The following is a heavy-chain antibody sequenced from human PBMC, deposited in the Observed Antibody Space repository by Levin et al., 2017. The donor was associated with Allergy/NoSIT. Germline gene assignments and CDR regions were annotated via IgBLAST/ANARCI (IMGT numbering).Heavy chain of an antibody. CDR2: IDPNSGAT. D-gene: IGHD3-10*01. CDR3: ARGRGTTMVRGVIITFLDY. V-gene: IGHV1-2*02. Sequence: ASVKVSCTASGYTFTGHYIHWVRQAPGQGPEWMGWIDPNSGATNYAQKFQGRVTVTRDTSITTAYMDLSRLTSDDTAVYYCARGRGTTMVRGVIITFLDYWGQGTLVTVSS. CDR1: GYTFTGHY. J-gene: IGHJ4*02.